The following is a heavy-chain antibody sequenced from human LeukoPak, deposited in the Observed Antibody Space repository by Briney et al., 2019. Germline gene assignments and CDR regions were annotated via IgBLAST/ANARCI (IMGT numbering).Heavy chain of an antibody. CDR2: IYRSGRT. D-gene: IGHD6-19*01. Sequence: GPRLLKPSESLSLTCTVSGYSISNGHYWGWIRQPPGRGLEGLGNIYRSGRTSYNPSLKSQVTISVDTSKNQFSLKVNSVTAADTAVYYCARRHSSGWFYYWGQGTLVTVSS. CDR3: ARRHSSGWFYY. CDR1: GYSISNGHY. J-gene: IGHJ4*02. V-gene: IGHV4-38-2*02.